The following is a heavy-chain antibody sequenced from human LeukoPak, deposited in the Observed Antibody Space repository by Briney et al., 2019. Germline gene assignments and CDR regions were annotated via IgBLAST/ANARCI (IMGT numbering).Heavy chain of an antibody. D-gene: IGHD3-22*01. CDR3: ARFYYYDSSGYYGDAFDI. CDR2: IISSSSYI. CDR1: GFTFSSYS. V-gene: IGHV3-21*01. J-gene: IGHJ3*02. Sequence: PGGSLRLSCAASGFTFSSYSMNWVRQAPGKGLEWVSSIISSSSYIYYADSVKGRFTISRDNAKNSLYLQMNSLRAEDTAVYYCARFYYYDSSGYYGDAFDIWGQETMVTVSS.